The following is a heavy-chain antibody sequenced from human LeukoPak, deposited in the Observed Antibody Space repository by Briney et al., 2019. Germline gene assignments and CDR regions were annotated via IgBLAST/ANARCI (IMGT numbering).Heavy chain of an antibody. V-gene: IGHV3-33*01. J-gene: IGHJ4*02. CDR2: IWYDGSNE. CDR3: ARELGYYDSSGYFDY. D-gene: IGHD3-22*01. Sequence: GGSLRLSCAASGFTFSSYGMHWVRQAPGKGLEWVAVIWYDGSNEYYADSVKGRFTISRDNSKNTLYLQMNSLRAEDTAVYYCARELGYYDSSGYFDYWGQGTLVTVSS. CDR1: GFTFSSYG.